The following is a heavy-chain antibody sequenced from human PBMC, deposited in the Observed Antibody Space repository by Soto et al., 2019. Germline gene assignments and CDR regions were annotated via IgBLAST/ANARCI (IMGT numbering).Heavy chain of an antibody. CDR1: GFTFSSYG. Sequence: GGSLRLSCAASGFTFSSYGMHWVRQAPGKGLEWVAVISYDGSNKYYADSVKGRFTISRDNSKNTLYLQMNSLRAEDTAVYYCARAAGWFDPWGQGTLVTVSS. CDR3: ARAAGWFDP. V-gene: IGHV3-30*03. CDR2: ISYDGSNK. J-gene: IGHJ5*02.